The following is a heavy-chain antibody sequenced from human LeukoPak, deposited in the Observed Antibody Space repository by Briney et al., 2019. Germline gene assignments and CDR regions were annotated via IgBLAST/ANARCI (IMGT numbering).Heavy chain of an antibody. CDR2: IYYSGST. CDR1: GGSVSSGSYY. CDR3: ARTPRSGVWTGYYVWFDP. Sequence: SETLSLTCTVSGGSVSSGSYYWSWIRQPPGKGLEWIGYIYYSGSTNYNPSLKSRLTISVDTSKNQFSMNLTSVTAADTAVYYCARTPRSGVWTGYYVWFDPWGQGTLVTVSS. J-gene: IGHJ5*02. V-gene: IGHV4-61*01. D-gene: IGHD3/OR15-3a*01.